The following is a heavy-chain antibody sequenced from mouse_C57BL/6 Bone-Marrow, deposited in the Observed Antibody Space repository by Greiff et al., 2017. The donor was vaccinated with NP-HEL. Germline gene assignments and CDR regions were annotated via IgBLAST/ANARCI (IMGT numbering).Heavy chain of an antibody. J-gene: IGHJ2*01. CDR2: LDPNSGGT. CDR1: GYTFTSYL. CDR3: ARYYYGSSSFDY. D-gene: IGHD1-1*01. Sequence: VQLQQPGAELVKPGASVKLSCKASGYTFTSYLMHWVKQRPGRGLEWIGRLDPNSGGTKYNEKFKSKAKLTVDKPSSTAYMQLNSLTSEDSAVYYCARYYYGSSSFDYWGQGTTLTVSS. V-gene: IGHV1-72*01.